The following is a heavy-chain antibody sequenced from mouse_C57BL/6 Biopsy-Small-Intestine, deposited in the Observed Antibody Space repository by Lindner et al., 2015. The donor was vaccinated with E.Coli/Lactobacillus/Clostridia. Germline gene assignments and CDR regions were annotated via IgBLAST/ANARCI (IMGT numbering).Heavy chain of an antibody. J-gene: IGHJ3*01. D-gene: IGHD2-3*01. CDR2: INLVGDHI. V-gene: IGHV1S14*01. CDR1: GYTFTDYC. Sequence: SVKVSCKASGYTFTDYCMHWVRQAPGQGLEWMGLINLVGDHITYAQKFQGRVTMTRDTSTSTVYVELSSLRSEDTAVYYCASDLSGYYPNYDAFDIWGQGTMVTVSS. CDR3: ASDLSGYYPNYDAFDI.